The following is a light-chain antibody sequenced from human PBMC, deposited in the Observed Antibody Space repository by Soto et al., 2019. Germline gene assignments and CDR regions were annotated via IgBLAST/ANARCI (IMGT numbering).Light chain of an antibody. CDR2: DNN. J-gene: IGLJ2*01. Sequence: QSVFTQPPSVSAAPGQKVTISCSGSNSNIGSNYVSWYQQLPGTAPKLLIYDNNERPSGIPDRFSGSKSDTSATLDITGLQTGDEADYYCGTWDSGLNVVLFGGGTKLTVL. V-gene: IGLV1-51*01. CDR1: NSNIGSNY. CDR3: GTWDSGLNVVL.